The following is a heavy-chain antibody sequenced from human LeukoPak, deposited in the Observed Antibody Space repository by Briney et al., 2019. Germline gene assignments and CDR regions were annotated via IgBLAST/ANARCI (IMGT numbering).Heavy chain of an antibody. CDR2: IWYDGSNK. D-gene: IGHD1-26*01. V-gene: IGHV3-33*01. CDR3: ARENSGSYYGVDY. Sequence: GSLRLSCAASGFTFSSYGMHWVRQAPGKGLEWVAVIWYDGSNKYYADSVKGRFTISRDNSKNTLYLQMNSLRAEDTAVYYCARENSGSYYGVDYWGQGTLVTVSS. CDR1: GFTFSSYG. J-gene: IGHJ4*02.